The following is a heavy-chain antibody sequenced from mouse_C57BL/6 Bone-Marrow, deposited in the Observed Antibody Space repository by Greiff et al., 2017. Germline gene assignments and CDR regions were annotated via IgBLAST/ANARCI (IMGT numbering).Heavy chain of an antibody. Sequence: EVKLVESEGGLVQPGSSMKLSCTASGFTFSDYYMAWVRQVPEKGLEWVANINYDGSSTYYLDSLKSRFIISRDNAKNILYLQMSSLKSEDTATYYCARDPRSYAMDDWGQGTSVTVSS. J-gene: IGHJ4*01. V-gene: IGHV5-16*01. CDR3: ARDPRSYAMDD. CDR2: INYDGSST. CDR1: GFTFSDYY.